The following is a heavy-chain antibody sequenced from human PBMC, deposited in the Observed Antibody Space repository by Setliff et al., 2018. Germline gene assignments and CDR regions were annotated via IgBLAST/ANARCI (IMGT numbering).Heavy chain of an antibody. Sequence: ASVKVSCKTSGYALTDSVVSWVRQAPGQGLEWVGWISGYSGNTYYAQRLQGRVTLTTDTSTNTAYLELRNLRSDDAAIYYCAKEPAISLTEAIRRSYYDYALDVWGQGTTVTVSS. CDR1: GYALTDSV. D-gene: IGHD3-9*01. J-gene: IGHJ6*02. CDR3: AKEPAISLTEAIRRSYYDYALDV. CDR2: ISGYSGNT. V-gene: IGHV1-18*01.